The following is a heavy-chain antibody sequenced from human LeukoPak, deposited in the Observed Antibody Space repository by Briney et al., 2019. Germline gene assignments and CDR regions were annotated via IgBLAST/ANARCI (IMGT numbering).Heavy chain of an antibody. J-gene: IGHJ4*02. Sequence: PGGSLRLSCAASGFTFTTNWMTWVRQAPGKGLEWVATINQDGSEKYYVDSVKGRFTISRDNAKNSLFLQMNSLRAEDTAVHYCARDRITDFWSGYYTNYFDYWGQGTLVTVSS. CDR3: ARDRITDFWSGYYTNYFDY. CDR1: GFTFTTNW. V-gene: IGHV3-7*01. CDR2: INQDGSEK. D-gene: IGHD3-3*01.